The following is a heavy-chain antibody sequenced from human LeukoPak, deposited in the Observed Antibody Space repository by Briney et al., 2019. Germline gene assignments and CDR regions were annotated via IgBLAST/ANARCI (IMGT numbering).Heavy chain of an antibody. Sequence: ASVKVSCKASGYTFTSYDINWVRQATGQGLAWVGWMNPNSGNTGYAQKFQGRVTMTRNTSTSTAYIEQSSLRSEDTAVYYCARSGIAASFDYWGQGTLVTVSS. J-gene: IGHJ4*02. D-gene: IGHD6-13*01. CDR3: ARSGIAASFDY. CDR1: GYTFTSYD. V-gene: IGHV1-8*01. CDR2: MNPNSGNT.